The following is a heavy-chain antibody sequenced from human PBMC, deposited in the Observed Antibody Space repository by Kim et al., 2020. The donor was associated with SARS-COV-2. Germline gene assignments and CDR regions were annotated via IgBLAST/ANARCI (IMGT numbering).Heavy chain of an antibody. D-gene: IGHD7-27*01. V-gene: IGHV1-8*01. Sequence: TGIAREFQGRISMTKDPSMSTAYMGLGSLRSEDTAVYYCARNIAFTGDFDFWGQGTLVTVSS. CDR3: ARNIAFTGDFDF. J-gene: IGHJ4*02. CDR2: T.